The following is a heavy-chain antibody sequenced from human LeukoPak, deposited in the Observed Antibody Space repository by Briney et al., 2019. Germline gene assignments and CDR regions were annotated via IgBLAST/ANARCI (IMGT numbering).Heavy chain of an antibody. J-gene: IGHJ3*02. Sequence: GGSLRLSCAASGFTFSSYGMHWVRQAPGKGLEWVAVISYDGSNKYYADSVEGRFTISRDNSKNTLYLQMNSLRAEDTAVYYCAKDLSEDAFDIWGQGTMVTVSS. V-gene: IGHV3-30*18. CDR1: GFTFSSYG. CDR3: AKDLSEDAFDI. CDR2: ISYDGSNK.